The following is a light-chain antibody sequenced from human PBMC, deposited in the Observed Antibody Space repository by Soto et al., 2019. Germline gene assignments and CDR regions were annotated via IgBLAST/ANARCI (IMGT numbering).Light chain of an antibody. V-gene: IGLV2-23*02. CDR1: SSDVGSSNL. CDR2: EVS. Sequence: QSVLTQPASVSGSPGQSITFSCTGTSSDVGSSNLVSWYQQHPGKAPKLLIYEVSKRPSGVSNRFPGSKSGNTASLTISGLQAEDEADYYCCSYAGSSTHVFGTGTKVTV. CDR3: CSYAGSSTHV. J-gene: IGLJ1*01.